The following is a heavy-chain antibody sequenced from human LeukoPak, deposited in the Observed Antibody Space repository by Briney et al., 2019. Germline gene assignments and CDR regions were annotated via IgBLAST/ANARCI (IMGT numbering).Heavy chain of an antibody. CDR3: AKDRSLRDGLLLSSTFDY. CDR1: GFTFSSYA. D-gene: IGHD5-24*01. Sequence: GGSLRLSCAASGFTFSSYAMSWVRQAPGKGLEWVAVISYDGSNKYYADSVKGRFTISRDNSKNTLYLQMNSLRAEDTAVYYCAKDRSLRDGLLLSSTFDYWGQGTLVTVSS. CDR2: ISYDGSNK. J-gene: IGHJ4*02. V-gene: IGHV3-30*18.